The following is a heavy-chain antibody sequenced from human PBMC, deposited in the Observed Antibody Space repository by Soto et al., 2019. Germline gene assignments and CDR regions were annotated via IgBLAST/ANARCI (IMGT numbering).Heavy chain of an antibody. CDR3: ARLERVYYYDSSGYYDGDYFDY. Sequence: GXLRLSCAASGFXFSSYCMSWVRQSPGKWLECLSNIKQDGSEKYYVDSVKGRFTISRDNAKNSLYLQMNSLRAEDTAVYYCARLERVYYYDSSGYYDGDYFDYWGQGTLGTVS. D-gene: IGHD3-22*01. J-gene: IGHJ4*02. V-gene: IGHV3-7*01. CDR2: IKQDGSEK. CDR1: GFXFSSYC.